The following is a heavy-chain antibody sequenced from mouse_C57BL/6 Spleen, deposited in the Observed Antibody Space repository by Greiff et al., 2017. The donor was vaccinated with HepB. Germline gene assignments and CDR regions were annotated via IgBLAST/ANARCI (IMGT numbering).Heavy chain of an antibody. CDR3: ARGSRQLRLSFAY. V-gene: IGHV1-22*01. Sequence: EVMLVESGPELVKPGASVKMSCKASGYTFTDYNMHWVKQSHGKSLEWIGYINPNNGGTSYNQKFKGKATLTVNKSSSTAYMELRSLTSEDSAVYYCARGSRQLRLSFAYWGQGTLVTVSA. CDR1: GYTFTDYN. D-gene: IGHD3-2*02. CDR2: INPNNGGT. J-gene: IGHJ3*01.